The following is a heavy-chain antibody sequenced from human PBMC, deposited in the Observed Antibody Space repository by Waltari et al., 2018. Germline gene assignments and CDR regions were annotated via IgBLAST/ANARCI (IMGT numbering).Heavy chain of an antibody. CDR3: ARIPGYYYHMDV. Sequence: QVQLQESGPGLVKPSETLSLTCAVPGYSISSGYYWGWLRQPPGKGLEWIGSIYHSGTTDYDPSLKSLVTISVDTSKSQFSLKLSSVTAADTAVYYCARIPGYYYHMDVWGKGTTVTVSS. J-gene: IGHJ6*03. V-gene: IGHV4-38-2*01. D-gene: IGHD2-21*01. CDR1: GYSISSGYY. CDR2: IYHSGTT.